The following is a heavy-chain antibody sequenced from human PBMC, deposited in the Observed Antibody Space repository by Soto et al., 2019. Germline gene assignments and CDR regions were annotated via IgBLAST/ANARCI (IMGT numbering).Heavy chain of an antibody. Sequence: SVKVSCKASGFTFTSSAVQWVRQARGQRLEWIGWIVVGSGNTNYAQKFQERATITRDMSTSTAYMELSSLRSEDTAVYYCAADGIVGATTTFDYWGQGTLVTVSS. V-gene: IGHV1-58*01. CDR2: IVVGSGNT. D-gene: IGHD1-26*01. CDR1: GFTFTSSA. CDR3: AADGIVGATTTFDY. J-gene: IGHJ4*02.